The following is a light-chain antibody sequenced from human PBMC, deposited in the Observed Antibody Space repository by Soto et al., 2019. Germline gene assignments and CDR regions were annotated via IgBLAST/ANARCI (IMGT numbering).Light chain of an antibody. Sequence: EIVLTQSPGTLSLSPGERATLSCRASQSVSSSYLAWYQQKPGQAPRLLFYGASRRATGIPDRFSGSGSGTDFTLTISSLEPEDFAVYDCQQHGSSPPTFGQGTKVEIK. CDR1: QSVSSSY. J-gene: IGKJ1*01. V-gene: IGKV3-20*01. CDR3: QQHGSSPPT. CDR2: GAS.